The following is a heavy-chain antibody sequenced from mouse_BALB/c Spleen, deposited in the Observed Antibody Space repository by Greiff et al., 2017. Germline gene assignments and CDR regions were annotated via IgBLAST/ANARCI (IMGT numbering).Heavy chain of an antibody. CDR3: ARDGYYVGAMDY. Sequence: DVKLVESGGGLVQPGGSRKLSCAASGFTFSSFGMHWVRQAPEKGLEWVAYISSGSSTIYYADTVKGRFTISRDNPKNTLFLQMTSLRSEDTAMYYCARDGYYVGAMDYWGQGTSVTVSS. CDR2: ISSGSSTI. CDR1: GFTFSSFG. D-gene: IGHD2-3*01. J-gene: IGHJ4*01. V-gene: IGHV5-17*02.